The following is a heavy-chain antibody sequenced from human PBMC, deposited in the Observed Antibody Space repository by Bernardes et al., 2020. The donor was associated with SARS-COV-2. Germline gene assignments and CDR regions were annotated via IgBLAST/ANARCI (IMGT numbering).Heavy chain of an antibody. CDR3: ASWNDYWTGKRRNNYFDP. CDR1: GFTFSASA. J-gene: IGHJ5*02. Sequence: GGSLRLSCTASGFTFSASAIHWVRQASGKGLEWFSHIRRTHNIYATEYGASVKGRFTISRDDSKNTAYLQMDSLKTEDTAIYYCASWNDYWTGKRRNNYFDPWGLGTLVTVAS. V-gene: IGHV3-73*01. CDR2: IRRTHNIYAT. D-gene: IGHD3-3*01.